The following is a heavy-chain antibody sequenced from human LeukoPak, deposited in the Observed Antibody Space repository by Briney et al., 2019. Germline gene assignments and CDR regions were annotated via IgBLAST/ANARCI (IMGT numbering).Heavy chain of an antibody. V-gene: IGHV1-69*05. CDR1: GGTFSSYA. CDR3: ARAQPKGYSSSWHDY. CDR2: IIPIFGTA. Sequence: GASVKVSCKASGGTFSSYAISWVRQAPGQGLEWMGRIIPIFGTANYAQKFQGRVTITTDESTSTAYMELSSLRSEDTAVYYCARAQPKGYSSSWHDYWGQGTLVTVSS. J-gene: IGHJ4*02. D-gene: IGHD6-13*01.